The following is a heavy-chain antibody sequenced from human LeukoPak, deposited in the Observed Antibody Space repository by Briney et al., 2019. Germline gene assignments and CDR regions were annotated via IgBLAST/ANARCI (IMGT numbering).Heavy chain of an antibody. J-gene: IGHJ5*02. D-gene: IGHD2-15*01. CDR2: ISGNGGST. CDR3: AKDLRLGYCSGGSCTVPNWFDP. V-gene: IGHV3-23*01. Sequence: PGGSLRLSCAASGFTFSSYAMSWVRQAPGKGLEWVSGISGNGGSTYYADSVKGRFTISRDNSKNTLYLQMSSLRAEDTAVYYCAKDLRLGYCSGGSCTVPNWFDPWGQGTLVTVSS. CDR1: GFTFSSYA.